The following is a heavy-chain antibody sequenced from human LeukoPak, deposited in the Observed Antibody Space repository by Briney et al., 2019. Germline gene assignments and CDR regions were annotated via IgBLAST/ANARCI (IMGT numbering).Heavy chain of an antibody. J-gene: IGHJ4*02. CDR2: INPNSGGT. V-gene: IGHV1-2*02. CDR3: ARTPRGIAAAGSINRIYIAPYFDY. CDR1: GYTFTGYY. D-gene: IGHD6-13*01. Sequence: GASVKVSCKASGYTFTGYYMHWVRQAPGQGLEWMGWINPNSGGTNYAQKLQGRVTMTTDTSTSTAYMELRSLRSDDTAVYYCARTPRGIAAAGSINRIYIAPYFDYWGQGTLVTVSS.